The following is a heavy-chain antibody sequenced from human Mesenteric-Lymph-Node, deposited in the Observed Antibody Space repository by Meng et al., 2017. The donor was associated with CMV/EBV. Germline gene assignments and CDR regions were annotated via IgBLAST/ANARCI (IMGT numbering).Heavy chain of an antibody. V-gene: IGHV3-9*01. D-gene: IGHD6-6*01. CDR2: ISWNSGSI. Sequence: SLKISCAATGFRFDDYGVTWVRQAPGKGLEWVSGISWNSGSIGYADSVKGRFTISRDNAKNSLYLQMNSLRAEDTALYYCAKDAEYSSSSSIDYWGQGTLVTVSS. CDR3: AKDAEYSSSSSIDY. CDR1: GFRFDDYG. J-gene: IGHJ4*02.